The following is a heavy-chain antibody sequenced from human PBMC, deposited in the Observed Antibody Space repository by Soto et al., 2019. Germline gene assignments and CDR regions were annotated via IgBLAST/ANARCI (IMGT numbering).Heavy chain of an antibody. V-gene: IGHV3-33*01. CDR2: IWYDGSRT. CDR1: GFTFSTYG. Sequence: QVQLVESGGGVVQPGTSLRLSCAASGFTFSTYGMHWVRQAPGKGLDWVALIWYDGSRTHYAESVKGRFTISRDNSKNTLFLQMNSLRVEDTAVYYCAREQIGVAGSTYDYWGQGTWSPSRQ. CDR3: AREQIGVAGSTYDY. J-gene: IGHJ4*02. D-gene: IGHD6-19*01.